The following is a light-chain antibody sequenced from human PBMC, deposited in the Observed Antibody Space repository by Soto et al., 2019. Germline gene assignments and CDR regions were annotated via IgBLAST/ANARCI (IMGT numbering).Light chain of an antibody. V-gene: IGLV2-14*01. Sequence: QSVLTQPASVSGSPGQSIALSCTGTSSDVGGYNYVSWYQQHPGNAPKLMIYEVSNRPSGVSNRFSGSKSGNTASLTISGLQAEDEADYYCSSYSSSSTLGYVFGTGTKVTVL. CDR1: SSDVGGYNY. CDR3: SSYSSSSTLGYV. CDR2: EVS. J-gene: IGLJ1*01.